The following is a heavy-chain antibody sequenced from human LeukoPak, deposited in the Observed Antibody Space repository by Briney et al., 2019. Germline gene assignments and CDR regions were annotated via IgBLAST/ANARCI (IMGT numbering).Heavy chain of an antibody. J-gene: IGHJ3*02. Sequence: SVKVSCKASGDTFSSYAISWVRQAPGQGLEWMGRIIPIFGTANYAQKFQGRVTITTDESTSTAYMELSSLRSEDTAVYYCARPNRPYYDSSGPHDAFDIWGQGTMVTVSS. D-gene: IGHD3-22*01. CDR1: GDTFSSYA. CDR2: IIPIFGTA. V-gene: IGHV1-69*05. CDR3: ARPNRPYYDSSGPHDAFDI.